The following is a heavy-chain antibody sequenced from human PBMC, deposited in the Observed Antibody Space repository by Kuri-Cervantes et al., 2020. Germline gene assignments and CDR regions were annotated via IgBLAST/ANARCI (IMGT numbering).Heavy chain of an antibody. D-gene: IGHD1-1*01. CDR2: INAGNGNT. CDR3: ARDLGNQLSPHPY. V-gene: IGHV1-3*01. J-gene: IGHJ4*02. CDR1: GYTLTTYG. Sequence: ASVKVSCKTSGYTLTTYGIHWVRQAPGQRLEWMGWINAGNGNTKYSQKSQGRVTITRDTSASTAYMELSSLRSEDTAIYYCARDLGNQLSPHPYWGQGTLVTVSS.